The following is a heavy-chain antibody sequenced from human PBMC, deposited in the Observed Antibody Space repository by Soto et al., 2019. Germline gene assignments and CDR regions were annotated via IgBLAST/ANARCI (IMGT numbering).Heavy chain of an antibody. CDR2: IYPDDSDT. D-gene: IGHD2-2*02. J-gene: IGHJ3*02. CDR1: GYSFTTYW. Sequence: GDSLKISWKGSGYSFTTYWIAWVRQMPGKGLEWMGIIYPDDSDTRYSPSFQGQVTISADKSISTAYLQWSSLKASDTAMYYCPACSSSGCYRADTFDIWRQRTM. CDR3: PACSSSGCYRADTFDI. V-gene: IGHV5-51*01.